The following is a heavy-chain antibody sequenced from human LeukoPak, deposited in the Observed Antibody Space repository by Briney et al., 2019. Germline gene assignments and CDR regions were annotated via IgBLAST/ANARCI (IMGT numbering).Heavy chain of an antibody. V-gene: IGHV3-21*01. J-gene: IGHJ5*02. CDR3: ARDYVVPAAIGNLNWFDP. CDR1: GFTFSSYS. Sequence: PGGSLRVSCAASGFTFSSYSMNWVRQAPGKGLEWVSSISSSSSYIYYADSVKGRFTISRDNAKNSLYLQMNSLRAEDTAVYYCARDYVVPAAIGNLNWFDPWGQGTLVTVSS. D-gene: IGHD2-2*02. CDR2: ISSSSSYI.